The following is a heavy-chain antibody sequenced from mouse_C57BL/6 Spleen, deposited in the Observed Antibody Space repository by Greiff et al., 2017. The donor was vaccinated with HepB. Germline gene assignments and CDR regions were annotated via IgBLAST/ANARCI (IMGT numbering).Heavy chain of an antibody. J-gene: IGHJ1*03. D-gene: IGHD2-3*01. V-gene: IGHV1-39*01. CDR1: GYSFTDYN. CDR3: ARWDDPSWYFDG. CDR2: INPNYGTT. Sequence: EVKLMESGPELVKPGASVKISCKASGYSFTDYNMNWVKQSNGKSLEWIGVINPNYGTTSYNQKFKGKATLTVDQSSSTAYMQLNSLTSEDAAVYDRARWDDPSWYFDGWGTGTTVTVSS.